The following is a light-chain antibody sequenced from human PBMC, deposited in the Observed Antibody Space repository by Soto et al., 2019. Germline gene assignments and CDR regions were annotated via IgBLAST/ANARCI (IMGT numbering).Light chain of an antibody. CDR3: QSYDNSLSGWV. Sequence: QLVLTQPPSVSGAPGQRVTIPCTGSTSNIGAGYDVHWYQQVPGTVPKLLIYANNNRPSGVPDRFSGSKSGTSATLAITGLQAEDETDYYCQSYDNSLSGWVFGGGTQLTVL. V-gene: IGLV1-40*01. J-gene: IGLJ3*02. CDR2: ANN. CDR1: TSNIGAGYD.